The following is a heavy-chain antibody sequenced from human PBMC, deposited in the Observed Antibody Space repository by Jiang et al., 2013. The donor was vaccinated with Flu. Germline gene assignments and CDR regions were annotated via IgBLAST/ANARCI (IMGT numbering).Heavy chain of an antibody. CDR3: ARTWDPTVTALFSSPTYYFDY. Sequence: GPGLVKPSQTLSLTCTVSGGSISSGDYYWSWIRQHPGKGLEWIGYIDSSGNAYYTSSLKSRITISLDTSNNQFSLKVTSVTAADTAVYYCARTWDPTVTALFSSPTYYFDYWGQGTLVTVSS. D-gene: IGHD4-17*01. J-gene: IGHJ4*02. V-gene: IGHV4-31*03. CDR1: GGSISSGDYY. CDR2: IDSSGNA.